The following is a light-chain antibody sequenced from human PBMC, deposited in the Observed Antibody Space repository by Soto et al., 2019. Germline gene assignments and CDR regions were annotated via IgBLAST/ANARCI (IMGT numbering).Light chain of an antibody. V-gene: IGKV1-5*01. CDR2: DAS. CDR3: QQYNSYSST. J-gene: IGKJ1*01. Sequence: DIHMTQSPSTLSASVGDRVTITCRASQSISSWLAWYKQKPGKAPKLLIYDASILESGVPSRFSGVGSGTHFTLTISSLQPDDFATYYCQQYNSYSSTFGQGTKVEIK. CDR1: QSISSW.